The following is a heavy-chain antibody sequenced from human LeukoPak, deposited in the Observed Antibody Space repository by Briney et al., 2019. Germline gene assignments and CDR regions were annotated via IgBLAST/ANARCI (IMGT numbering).Heavy chain of an antibody. Sequence: SQTLSLTCAISGDSVTSGIWNWIRQSPSRGLEWLGRTYHWSKWFNDYAVSVESRMTINADTSRNQFSLQLNSVTPEDTAVYYCARDLHGSRGEFDHWGQGTLVTVSS. J-gene: IGHJ5*02. D-gene: IGHD3-10*01. CDR3: ARDLHGSRGEFDH. CDR1: GDSVTSGI. CDR2: TYHWSKWFN. V-gene: IGHV6-1*01.